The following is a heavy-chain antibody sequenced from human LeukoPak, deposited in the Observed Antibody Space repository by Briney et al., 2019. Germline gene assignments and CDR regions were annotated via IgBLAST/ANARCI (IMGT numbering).Heavy chain of an antibody. CDR2: IKSKTDGGTT. Sequence: PGGSLRLSCAASGFTFSNAWMSWVRQAPGKGLEWVGRIKSKTDGGTTDYAAPVKDRFTISRDDSKNTLYLQMNSLKTEDTAVYYCTTLNYYGDYGGYFDYWGQGTLVTVSS. CDR1: GFTFSNAW. J-gene: IGHJ4*02. D-gene: IGHD4-17*01. V-gene: IGHV3-15*01. CDR3: TTLNYYGDYGGYFDY.